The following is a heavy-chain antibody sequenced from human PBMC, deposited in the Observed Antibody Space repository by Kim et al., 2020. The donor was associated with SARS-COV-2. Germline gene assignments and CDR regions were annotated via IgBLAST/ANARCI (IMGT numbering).Heavy chain of an antibody. Sequence: ASVKVSCKASGYTFTGHYIHWVRQAPGQGLEWMGWINPNNGGTNCAQKFQGRVTMTRDTSISTAYMELSSLRSDDTAMYYCTTMDYGDYVDRLRGGGDWGRGSLVIVSS. V-gene: IGHV1-2*02. CDR2: INPNNGGT. D-gene: IGHD4-17*01. J-gene: IGHJ4*02. CDR3: TTMDYGDYVDRLRGGGD. CDR1: GYTFTGHY.